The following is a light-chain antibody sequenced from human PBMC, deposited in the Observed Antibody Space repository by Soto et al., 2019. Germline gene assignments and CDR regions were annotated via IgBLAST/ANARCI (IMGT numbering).Light chain of an antibody. J-gene: IGKJ1*01. V-gene: IGKV3-11*01. CDR2: DAS. Sequence: EIVLTQSPATLSLSPGERATLSCRASQSVSNFLAWYQQKPGQAPRLLISDASNRATGIPGRFSGSGSGTYFSLTISILEPEDFAVYYCQQRSNWPWTFGQGTKVEIK. CDR3: QQRSNWPWT. CDR1: QSVSNF.